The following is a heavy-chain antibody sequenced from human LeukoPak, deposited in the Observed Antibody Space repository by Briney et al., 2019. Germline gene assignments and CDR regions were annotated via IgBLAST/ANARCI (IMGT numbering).Heavy chain of an antibody. CDR2: INPNSGGT. V-gene: IGHV1-2*04. D-gene: IGHD3-10*01. Sequence: ASVRVSCMASGYTFTGYYMHWVRQAPGQGLEWMGWINPNSGGTNYAQKFQGWVTMSRDTSTSTAYMELSRLRSDDTAVYYCARNYYGSGSYRDFDYWGQGTLVTVSS. CDR1: GYTFTGYY. CDR3: ARNYYGSGSYRDFDY. J-gene: IGHJ4*02.